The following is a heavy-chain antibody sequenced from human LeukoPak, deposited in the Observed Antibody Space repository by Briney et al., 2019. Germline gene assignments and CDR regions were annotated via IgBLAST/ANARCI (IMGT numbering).Heavy chain of an antibody. CDR1: GFTFSSYW. CDR3: ARDTTQLDYYGSGSYYNDPPEYYYYYYGMDV. V-gene: IGHV3-7*01. J-gene: IGHJ6*02. Sequence: GGSLRLSCAASGFTFSSYWMSWVRQAPGKGLEWVANIEQDGSEKYYVDSVKGRFTISRDNAKNSLYLQMNSLRAEDTAVYYCARDTTQLDYYGSGSYYNDPPEYYYYYYGMDVWGQGTTVTVSS. CDR2: IEQDGSEK. D-gene: IGHD3-10*01.